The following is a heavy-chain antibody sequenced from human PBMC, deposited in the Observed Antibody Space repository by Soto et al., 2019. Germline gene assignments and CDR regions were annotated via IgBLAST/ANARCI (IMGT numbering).Heavy chain of an antibody. CDR1: GGNFSSYA. Sequence: VKVSCKASGGNFSSYAISWVRQAPGQGLEWMGGIIPIFGTANYAQKFQGRVTITADESTSTAYMELSSLRSEDTAVYYCARDRYDFWSGYCDYWGQGTLVTVSS. V-gene: IGHV1-69*13. D-gene: IGHD3-3*01. J-gene: IGHJ4*02. CDR3: ARDRYDFWSGYCDY. CDR2: IIPIFGTA.